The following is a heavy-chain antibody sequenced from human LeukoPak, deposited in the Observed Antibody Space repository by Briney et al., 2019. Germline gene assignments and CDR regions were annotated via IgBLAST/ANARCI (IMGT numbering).Heavy chain of an antibody. D-gene: IGHD6-13*01. Sequence: SQTLSLTCAISGDSVSNASATWNWIRQSPSRGLEWLGRTYYRSTWYNDYAASVKSRITINPDTSKNQISLQLNSVTPEDTAVYFCTRSDSSIWSIKFYFDYWGQGTLVTVSS. CDR2: TYYRSTWYN. J-gene: IGHJ4*02. CDR3: TRSDSSIWSIKFYFDY. V-gene: IGHV6-1*01. CDR1: GDSVSNASAT.